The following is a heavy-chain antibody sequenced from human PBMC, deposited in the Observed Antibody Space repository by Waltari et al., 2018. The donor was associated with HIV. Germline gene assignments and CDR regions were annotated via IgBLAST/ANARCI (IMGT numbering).Heavy chain of an antibody. Sequence: DVQLVESGGGLVQPGGSLRLSCAASGFTVSTYWMNWVRQAPGKGRGGVASIKQDGSLKYYVDSVKGRFTISRDNAKNSLYLQMNSLRGEDTAVYYCARASFLVRGVRNGMDVWGQGTTVTVSS. D-gene: IGHD3-10*01. CDR1: GFTVSTYW. CDR2: IKQDGSLK. J-gene: IGHJ6*02. V-gene: IGHV3-7*04. CDR3: ARASFLVRGVRNGMDV.